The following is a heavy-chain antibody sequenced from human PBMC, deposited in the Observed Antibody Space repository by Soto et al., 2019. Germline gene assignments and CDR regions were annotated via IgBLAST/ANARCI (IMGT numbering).Heavy chain of an antibody. J-gene: IGHJ4*02. Sequence: SETLSLTSAVYGGSFSGYYWSWIRQPPGKGLEWIGEINHSGSTNYNPSPKSRVTISVDTPKDQFSLKLSSVTAADTAVYYCARCEYDSSGYGLLGFDYWGQGTLVTVSS. CDR3: ARCEYDSSGYGLLGFDY. CDR1: GGSFSGYY. V-gene: IGHV4-34*01. CDR2: INHSGST. D-gene: IGHD3-22*01.